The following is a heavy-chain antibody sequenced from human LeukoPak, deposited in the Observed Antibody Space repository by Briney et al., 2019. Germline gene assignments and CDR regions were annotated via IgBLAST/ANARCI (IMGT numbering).Heavy chain of an antibody. CDR1: GGSISSYY. Sequence: PSETLSLTCTVSGGSISSYYWSWIRQPPGKGLEWIGYISYSGSTNYNPSLKSRVSISVDTSKNQFSLELSSVTAADTAVYFCARALTGTTGYFDCWGQGTLVTVSS. V-gene: IGHV4-59*01. CDR3: ARALTGTTGYFDC. D-gene: IGHD1-20*01. J-gene: IGHJ4*02. CDR2: ISYSGST.